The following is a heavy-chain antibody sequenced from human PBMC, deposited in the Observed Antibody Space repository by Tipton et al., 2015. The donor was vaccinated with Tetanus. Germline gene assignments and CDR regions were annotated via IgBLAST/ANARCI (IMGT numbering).Heavy chain of an antibody. CDR2: ISDYNGNT. CDR3: AGDSGRHRRALPHY. D-gene: IGHD3-10*01. V-gene: IGHV1-18*04. CDR1: GYTFTSYG. Sequence: QLVQSGAEVKKPGASVKVSCKASGYTFTSYGISWVRQAPGQALEWMGWISDYNGNTYYAQKLQGRFTMTTDTATSTAYMELRPRISDDTAVYYCAGDSGRHRRALPHYWGQGTLVTVSS. J-gene: IGHJ4*02.